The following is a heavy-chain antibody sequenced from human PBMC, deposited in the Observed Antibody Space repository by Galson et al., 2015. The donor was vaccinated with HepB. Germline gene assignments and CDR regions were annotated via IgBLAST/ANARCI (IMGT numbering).Heavy chain of an antibody. CDR1: GYTFTSYG. V-gene: IGHV1-18*04. CDR3: ARDQGRDSSWSWYFDL. J-gene: IGHJ2*01. Sequence: SVKVSCKASGYTFTSYGISWVRQAPGQGLEWMGWISAYNGNTNYAQKLQGRVTMTTDTSTSTAYMELRSLRSDDTAVYYCARDQGRDSSWSWYFDLWGRGTLVTVSS. D-gene: IGHD6-13*01. CDR2: ISAYNGNT.